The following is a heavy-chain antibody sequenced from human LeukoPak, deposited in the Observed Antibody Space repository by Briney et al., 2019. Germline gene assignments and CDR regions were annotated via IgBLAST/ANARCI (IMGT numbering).Heavy chain of an antibody. V-gene: IGHV3-23*01. Sequence: PGGSLRLSCAASGFTFTNFAMSWVRQAPGKGLEWVSSISGSGGATYYTDTVKGRFTISRDNSKNTLYLQMNSLRAEDTAVYYCAKGGLYSNTWRFDYWGQGTLVTVSS. CDR1: GFTFTNFA. CDR2: ISGSGGAT. J-gene: IGHJ4*02. CDR3: AKGGLYSNTWRFDY. D-gene: IGHD6-13*01.